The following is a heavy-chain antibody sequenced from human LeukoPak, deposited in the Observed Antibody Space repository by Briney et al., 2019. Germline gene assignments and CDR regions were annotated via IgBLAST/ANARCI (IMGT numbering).Heavy chain of an antibody. V-gene: IGHV4-4*02. CDR2: ISHSGNT. CDR3: ARVSGTTPFDC. CDR1: GGSITSSSW. D-gene: IGHD1-1*01. J-gene: IGHJ4*02. Sequence: SETLSLTCTVSGGSITSSSWWSWVRQPPGKGLEWVGEISHSGNTNYNPSLESRVSISLDNSKNQFSLTLTSVTAADTAVYFCARVSGTTPFDCWGQGTLVTVSS.